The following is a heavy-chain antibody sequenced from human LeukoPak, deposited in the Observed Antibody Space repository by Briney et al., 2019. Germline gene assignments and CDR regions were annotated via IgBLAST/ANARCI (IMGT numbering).Heavy chain of an antibody. D-gene: IGHD6-19*01. V-gene: IGHV3-23*01. Sequence: PGGSLRLSCATFGFTLTTYAMSWVRQAPGKGLEWVSAISGSGGSTYYADSVKGRFTISRDISMSTVFLQMTSLRAEDTAVYYCAKDHKQWLLLEYWGQGTLVTVSS. CDR2: ISGSGGST. CDR1: GFTLTTYA. CDR3: AKDHKQWLLLEY. J-gene: IGHJ4*02.